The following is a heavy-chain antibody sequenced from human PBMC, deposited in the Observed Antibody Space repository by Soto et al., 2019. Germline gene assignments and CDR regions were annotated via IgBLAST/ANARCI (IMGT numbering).Heavy chain of an antibody. Sequence: GGSLRLSCAASGFTFNYYWMHWVRQAPGQGLVWVSHIHSDGSTTTYADSVKGRFTIPRDNAKNTLYLQMNSLRAEDTAVYYCVRGDKGGFDLWGQGTTVTVSS. CDR1: GFTFNYYW. V-gene: IGHV3-74*01. CDR3: VRGDKGGFDL. CDR2: IHSDGSTT. D-gene: IGHD2-21*02. J-gene: IGHJ3*01.